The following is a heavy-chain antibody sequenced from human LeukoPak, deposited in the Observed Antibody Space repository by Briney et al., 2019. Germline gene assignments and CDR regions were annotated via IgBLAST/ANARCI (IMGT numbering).Heavy chain of an antibody. Sequence: TGGSLRLSCAASGFTFSSYAMHWVRQAPGKGLEWVAVISYDGSNKYYADSVKGRFTISRDNSKNTLYLQMNSLRAEDTAVYYCARGRSSGSRGYFDYWGQGTLVTVSS. V-gene: IGHV3-30-3*01. CDR2: ISYDGSNK. J-gene: IGHJ4*02. CDR3: ARGRSSGSRGYFDY. D-gene: IGHD3-22*01. CDR1: GFTFSSYA.